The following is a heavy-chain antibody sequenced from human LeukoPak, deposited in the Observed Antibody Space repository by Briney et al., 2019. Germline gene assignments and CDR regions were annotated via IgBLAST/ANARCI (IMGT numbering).Heavy chain of an antibody. CDR2: INHSGST. J-gene: IGHJ3*02. CDR3: ARDAFDI. V-gene: IGHV4-34*01. CDR1: GGSFSGYY. Sequence: SETLSLTCALYGGSFSGYYWSWIRQPPGKGLEWIGEINHSGSTNYNPSLKSRVTISVDTSKNQLSLKLSSVTAADTAVYYCARDAFDIWGQGTMVTVSS.